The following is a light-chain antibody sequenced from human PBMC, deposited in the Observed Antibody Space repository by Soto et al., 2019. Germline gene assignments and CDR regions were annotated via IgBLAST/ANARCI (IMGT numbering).Light chain of an antibody. CDR1: GSNIENNY. Sequence: QSVLTQPPSVSAAPGQKVTISCSGSGSNIENNYVSWYQQLPGTAPKLLIYENDKRASGIPDRFSGSKSGTSATLGITGLQTGDEDDYYCGAWDSSLNTYVFGTGTKLTVL. CDR2: END. CDR3: GAWDSSLNTYV. V-gene: IGLV1-51*02. J-gene: IGLJ1*01.